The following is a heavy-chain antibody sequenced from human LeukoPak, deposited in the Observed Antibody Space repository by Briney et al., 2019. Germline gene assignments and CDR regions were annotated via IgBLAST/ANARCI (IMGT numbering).Heavy chain of an antibody. CDR3: ARALSSSLGY. V-gene: IGHV1-8*01. D-gene: IGHD6-13*01. Sequence: ASVKVSCKASGYTFTSYDINWVRQATGQGLEWMGWMNPNSGNTGYAQKIQGRVTMTRNTSISTAYMELSSLRSEDTAVYYCARALSSSLGYWGQGTLVTVSS. CDR1: GYTFTSYD. J-gene: IGHJ4*02. CDR2: MNPNSGNT.